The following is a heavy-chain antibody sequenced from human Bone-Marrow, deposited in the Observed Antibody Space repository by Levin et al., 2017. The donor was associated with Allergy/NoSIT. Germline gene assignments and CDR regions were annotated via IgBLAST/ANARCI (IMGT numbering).Heavy chain of an antibody. D-gene: IGHD4-17*01. Sequence: SSETLSLTCSVSGGSVRSQSYYWSWIRQPPGKPLEWIGYVSYSGTTTYSPSLESRVTISLGTSENQFSLRLTSLTAADTAVYYCARDHGDSSDAFAIWGQGTMVTVSS. CDR1: GGSVRSQSYY. V-gene: IGHV4-61*01. J-gene: IGHJ3*02. CDR2: VSYSGTT. CDR3: ARDHGDSSDAFAI.